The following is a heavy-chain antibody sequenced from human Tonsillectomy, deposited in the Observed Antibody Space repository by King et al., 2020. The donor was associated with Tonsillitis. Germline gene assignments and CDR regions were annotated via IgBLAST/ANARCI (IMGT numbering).Heavy chain of an antibody. CDR1: GFTFSSYG. J-gene: IGHJ4*02. CDR3: ASLYGSGTYFDY. D-gene: IGHD3-10*01. V-gene: IGHV3-30*01. Sequence: HVQLVESGGGVVQPGRSLRLSCAASGFTFSSYGMHWVRQAPGKGLEWITVISYDGNYKYYGDSVKGRFTISRDNSKNTMYLQMNNLSPEDTAVYYCASLYGSGTYFDYWGQGTLVTVSS. CDR2: ISYDGNYK.